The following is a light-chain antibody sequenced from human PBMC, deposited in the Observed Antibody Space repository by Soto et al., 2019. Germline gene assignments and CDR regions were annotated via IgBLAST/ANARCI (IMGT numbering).Light chain of an antibody. CDR3: GTWDSSLSAGV. Sequence: QSALTQPPSVSAAPGQKVTISCSGSSSNIGNNYVSWYRQLPGSAPKLLIYDNNKRPSGIPDRFSGSKSGTSATLDITGLQTGDEADYYCGTWDSSLSAGVFGGGTKLTVL. V-gene: IGLV1-51*01. CDR2: DNN. CDR1: SSNIGNNY. J-gene: IGLJ3*02.